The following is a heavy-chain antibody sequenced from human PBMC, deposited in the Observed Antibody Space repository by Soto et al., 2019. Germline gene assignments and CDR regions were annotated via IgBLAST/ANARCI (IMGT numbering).Heavy chain of an antibody. J-gene: IGHJ5*02. D-gene: IGHD1-26*01. CDR2: IYYSGST. Sequence: SETLSLTCTVSGGSISSGGYYWSWIRQHPGKGLEWIGYIYYSGSTYYNPSLKSRVTISVDTSKNQFSLKLSSVTAADTAVYYCARAGATPDFGFDPWGQGTLVTVSS. CDR3: ARAGATPDFGFDP. V-gene: IGHV4-31*03. CDR1: GGSISSGGYY.